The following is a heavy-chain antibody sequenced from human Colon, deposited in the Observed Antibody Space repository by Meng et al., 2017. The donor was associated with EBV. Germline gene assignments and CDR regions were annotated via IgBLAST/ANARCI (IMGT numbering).Heavy chain of an antibody. V-gene: IGHV4-4*02. D-gene: IGHD2-21*02. CDR1: GGSISSYDW. Sequence: QVQLKESGTGLVEPSGTLSLTCAVSGGSISSYDWWSCVRQPPGKGLEWSGEIYHGGNTNYNASLKRRVITSVDRSNDQFTLRMCSVTAAYTAVYYCARRTAYTAPCFDYWGQGTLVTVSS. CDR3: ARRTAYTAPCFDY. J-gene: IGHJ4*02. CDR2: IYHGGNT.